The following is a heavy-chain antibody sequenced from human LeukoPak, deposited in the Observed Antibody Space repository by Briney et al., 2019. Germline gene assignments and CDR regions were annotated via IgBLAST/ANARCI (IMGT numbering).Heavy chain of an antibody. CDR3: ARVGYDYGGADY. Sequence: GGSLRLSCAGSGFTFSSYAMHWVRQPPGKGLEWVAVISYDGSKKYYTDFVKGRFTISRDDSKNTLYLQMNSLRAEDTAVYYCARVGYDYGGADYWGQGTLVTVSS. D-gene: IGHD5-12*01. CDR1: GFTFSSYA. V-gene: IGHV3-30*04. J-gene: IGHJ4*02. CDR2: ISYDGSKK.